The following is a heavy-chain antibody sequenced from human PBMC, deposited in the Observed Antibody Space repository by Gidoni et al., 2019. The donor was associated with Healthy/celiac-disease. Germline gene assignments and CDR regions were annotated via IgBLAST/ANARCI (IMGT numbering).Heavy chain of an antibody. CDR2: ISWNSGSI. CDR1: GFTFDDYA. Sequence: EVQLVASGGGLVQPGRSLRLSCAASGFTFDDYAMHWVRQAPGKGLEWVSGISWNSGSIGYADSVKGRFTISRDNAKNSLYLQMNSLRAEDTALYYCAKDIRQWLVHYFDYWGQGTLVTVSS. CDR3: AKDIRQWLVHYFDY. V-gene: IGHV3-9*01. D-gene: IGHD6-19*01. J-gene: IGHJ4*02.